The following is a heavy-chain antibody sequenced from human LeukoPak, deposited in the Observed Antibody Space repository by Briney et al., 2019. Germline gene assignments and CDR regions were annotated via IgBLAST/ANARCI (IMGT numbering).Heavy chain of an antibody. CDR2: ISSSGSTI. CDR1: GFTFSSYE. Sequence: GGSLRLSCGASGFTFSSYEMNWVRQAPGKGLEWVSYISSSGSTIYYADSVKGRFTISRDNAKNSLYLQMNSLRAEDTAVYYCARDPLRCSGGSCYSDYYYYGMDVWGKGTTVTVSS. V-gene: IGHV3-48*03. J-gene: IGHJ6*04. D-gene: IGHD2-15*01. CDR3: ARDPLRCSGGSCYSDYYYYGMDV.